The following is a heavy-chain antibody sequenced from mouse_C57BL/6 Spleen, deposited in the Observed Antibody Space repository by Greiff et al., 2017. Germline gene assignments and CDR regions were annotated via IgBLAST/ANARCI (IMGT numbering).Heavy chain of an antibody. CDR3: ARGGDYYGSSNYAMDY. CDR1: GYAFTNYL. Sequence: QVQLQQSGAELVRPGTSVKVSCKASGYAFTNYLIEWVKQRPGQGLEWIGVINPGSGDTNYNEKFKGKATLTADKSSSTAYMQLSSLTSEDSAVYFCARGGDYYGSSNYAMDYWGQGTSVTVSS. CDR2: INPGSGDT. J-gene: IGHJ4*01. V-gene: IGHV1-54*01. D-gene: IGHD1-1*01.